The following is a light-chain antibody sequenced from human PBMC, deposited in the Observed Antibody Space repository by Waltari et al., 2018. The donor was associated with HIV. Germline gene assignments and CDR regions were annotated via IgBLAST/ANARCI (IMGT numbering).Light chain of an antibody. J-gene: IGLJ3*02. CDR3: QSYDNSPSAWV. Sequence: QYALTQPRSVSGAPGQSVTISCSGHSLNLGEGLAVHWSHRVPGAAPNLLISVSTNRPSGVPDRFSGSTSGASASLNISELQTEDECDYFCQSYDNSPSAWVFGTGTTLTVL. CDR1: SLNLGEGLA. V-gene: IGLV1-40*01. CDR2: VST.